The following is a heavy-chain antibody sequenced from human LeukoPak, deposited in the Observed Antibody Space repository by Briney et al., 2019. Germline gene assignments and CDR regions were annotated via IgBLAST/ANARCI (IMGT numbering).Heavy chain of an antibody. J-gene: IGHJ4*02. CDR2: IKQDGSDK. CDR3: ATQTYALFDY. V-gene: IGHV3-7*03. CDR1: GFTFSSHW. Sequence: GGSLRLSCVASGFTFSSHWMSWVRQAPGKGLGWVGNIKQDGSDKYHADSVKGRFTISRDNAKNSLYLQMSSLRAEDTAVYYCATQTYALFDYWGQGTLVTVSS. D-gene: IGHD2-2*01.